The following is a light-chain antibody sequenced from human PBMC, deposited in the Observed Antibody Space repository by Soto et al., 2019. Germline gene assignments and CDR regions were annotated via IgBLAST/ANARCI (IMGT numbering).Light chain of an antibody. CDR2: DAS. V-gene: IGKV3-11*01. CDR3: QRRGSWPPGAA. J-gene: IGKJ4*01. CDR1: QSVGRY. Sequence: EIVLTQSPATLSLSPEERATLSCRASQSVGRYLAWYQQKPGQAPRLLIYDASIRATGIPARFSGSGSGTGFTLTISSLEPEDLAVYYCQRRGSWPPGAAFGGGTKVEIK.